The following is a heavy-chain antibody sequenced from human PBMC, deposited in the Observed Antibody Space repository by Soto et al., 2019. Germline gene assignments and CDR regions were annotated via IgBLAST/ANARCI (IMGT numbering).Heavy chain of an antibody. Sequence: PSETLSLTCTVSGGSISGHYWSWIRQPPGKGLQYIGYISYSGSTIYNPSLKSRVTISVDTSNNQFSLRLSSVTAADTAVYYCARDVGLQHDTGYYDFWSGKNNWFDPWGQGILVTVSS. J-gene: IGHJ5*02. CDR3: ARDVGLQHDTGYYDFWSGKNNWFDP. CDR1: GGSISGHY. CDR2: ISYSGST. D-gene: IGHD3-3*01. V-gene: IGHV4-59*11.